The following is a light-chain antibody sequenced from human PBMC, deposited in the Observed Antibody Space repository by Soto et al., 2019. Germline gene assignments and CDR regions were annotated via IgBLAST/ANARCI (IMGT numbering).Light chain of an antibody. CDR3: QEYKTWT. Sequence: DIQLTQSPSTLSASVGDTVTITCRASQSVSTWLAWYQQTPGKAPKLLMYDASTLESWAPARFSGSGSGTEFTLTISSLQPEDFATYHCQEYKTWTFGQGTKVDIK. CDR1: QSVSTW. V-gene: IGKV1-5*01. CDR2: DAS. J-gene: IGKJ1*01.